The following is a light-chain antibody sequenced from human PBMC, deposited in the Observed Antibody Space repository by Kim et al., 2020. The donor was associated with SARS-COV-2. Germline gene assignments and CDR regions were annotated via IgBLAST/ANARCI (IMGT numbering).Light chain of an antibody. Sequence: PGRTTTPHLWLKPGSFNPASYSLRVPQQPGQSPRTLIYDTSKKQSWTPARFSGSLLGGKAALTLSDAQPEDEAEYYCLLSYSDARVFGTGTKVTVL. V-gene: IGLV7-46*01. CDR2: DTS. J-gene: IGLJ1*01. CDR3: LLSYSDARV. CDR1: GSFNPASY.